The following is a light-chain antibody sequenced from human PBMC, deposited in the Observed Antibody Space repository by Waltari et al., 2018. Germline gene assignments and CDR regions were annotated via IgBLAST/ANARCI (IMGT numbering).Light chain of an antibody. J-gene: IGKJ2*01. CDR1: ERIASN. Sequence: EIVVTQSPATLSVSPGEGATLSCRASERIASNLAWYPQKPGQAPRLLIYDASTRATGVPARFSGSGSGAEFTLTISSLQSEDFAVYFCQQYNDWPPIYTFGQGTKLEIK. CDR2: DAS. V-gene: IGKV3-15*01. CDR3: QQYNDWPPIYT.